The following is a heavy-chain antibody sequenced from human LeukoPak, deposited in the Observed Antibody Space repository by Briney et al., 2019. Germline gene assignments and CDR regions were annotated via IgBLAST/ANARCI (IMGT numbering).Heavy chain of an antibody. Sequence: NPSQTLSLTCTVSGGSISSGDYYWSWIRQPPGKGLEWIGYIYYSGSTYYNPSLKSRVTISVDTSKNQFSLKLSSVTAADTAVYYCARRSGSGSVAWFDPWGQGTLVTVSS. J-gene: IGHJ5*02. CDR3: ARRSGSGSVAWFDP. CDR2: IYYSGST. CDR1: GGSISSGDYY. V-gene: IGHV4-30-4*08. D-gene: IGHD1-26*01.